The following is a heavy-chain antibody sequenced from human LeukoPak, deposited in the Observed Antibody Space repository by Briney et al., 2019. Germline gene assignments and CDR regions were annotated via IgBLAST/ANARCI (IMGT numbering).Heavy chain of an antibody. D-gene: IGHD3-3*01. V-gene: IGHV3-30*04. CDR2: ISYDGSNK. CDR1: GFTFSSYA. J-gene: IGHJ6*03. Sequence: PGRSLRLSCAASGFTFSSYAMHWVRQAPGKGLEWVAVISYDGSNKYYADSVKGRFTISRDNAKNSLYLQMNSLRAEDTAVYYCARDFWSGYSLYYYYYMDVWGKGTTVTVSS. CDR3: ARDFWSGYSLYYYYYMDV.